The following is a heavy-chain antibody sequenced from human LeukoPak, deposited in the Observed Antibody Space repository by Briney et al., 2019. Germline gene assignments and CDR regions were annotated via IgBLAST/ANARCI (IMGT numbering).Heavy chain of an antibody. CDR3: ARARRDGYNLRTPFDY. CDR1: GGSISSYY. J-gene: IGHJ4*02. V-gene: IGHV4-59*01. D-gene: IGHD5-24*01. CDR2: IYYSGST. Sequence: SETLSLTCTVSGGSISSYYWSWIRQPPGKGLEWIGYIYYSGSTNYNPSLKSRVTISVDTSKNQFSLKLSSVTAADTAVYYCARARRDGYNLRTPFDYWGQGTLVTVSS.